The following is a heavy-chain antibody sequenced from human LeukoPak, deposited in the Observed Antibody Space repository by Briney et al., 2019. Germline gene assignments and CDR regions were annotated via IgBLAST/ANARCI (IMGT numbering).Heavy chain of an antibody. V-gene: IGHV4-30-4*08. CDR1: GGSISSGDYY. Sequence: SETLSLTCTVSGGSISSGDYYWSWIRQPPGKGLEWIGYIYYSGSTYYNPSLKSRVTMSVDTSKNQFSLKLSSVTAADTAVYYCARARVVPAALYYYYYYMDVWGKGTTVTVSS. D-gene: IGHD2-2*01. CDR2: IYYSGST. J-gene: IGHJ6*03. CDR3: ARARVVPAALYYYYYYMDV.